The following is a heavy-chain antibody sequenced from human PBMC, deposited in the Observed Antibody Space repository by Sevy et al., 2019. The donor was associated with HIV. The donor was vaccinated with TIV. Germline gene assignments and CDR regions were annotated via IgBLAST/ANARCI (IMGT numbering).Heavy chain of an antibody. D-gene: IGHD5-18*01. Sequence: SQTLSLTCTVSGGSISSGSYYWSWIRQPAGKGLEWIGRIYTSGSTNYNPSLKSRVTMSVDTSKNQFSLKLSFVTAADTAVYYCARARYSYGYNNFDYWGQGTLVTVSS. J-gene: IGHJ4*02. CDR3: ARARYSYGYNNFDY. CDR1: GGSISSGSYY. V-gene: IGHV4-61*02. CDR2: IYTSGST.